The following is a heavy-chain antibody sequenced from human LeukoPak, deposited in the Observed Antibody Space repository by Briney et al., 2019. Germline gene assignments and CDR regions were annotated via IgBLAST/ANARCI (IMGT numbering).Heavy chain of an antibody. J-gene: IGHJ4*02. CDR3: ARGLEVGSSWYSSVDY. Sequence: ASVKVSCKASGYTFTSYGISWVRQAPGQGLEWMGWISAYNGNTNYAQKLQGRVTMTTDTSTSTAYMELRSLRSDDTAVYYCARGLEVGSSWYSSVDYWGQGTLVTVSS. V-gene: IGHV1-18*01. D-gene: IGHD6-13*01. CDR1: GYTFTSYG. CDR2: ISAYNGNT.